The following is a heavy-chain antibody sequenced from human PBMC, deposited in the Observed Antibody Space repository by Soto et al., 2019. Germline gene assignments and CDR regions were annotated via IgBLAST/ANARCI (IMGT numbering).Heavy chain of an antibody. J-gene: IGHJ6*02. CDR2: ISVYNGNT. V-gene: IGHV1-18*01. CDR3: AREGAGLYYYYYGPDV. Sequence: QVQLVQSGAEVKKPGASVKVSCKASGYTFTKYAISWMRQAPGQGLEWVGWISVYNGNTKYAENFQGRVTVTTDTFTTTAYMELRSLRSDDTAVYYCAREGAGLYYYYYGPDVWGQGTTVTVPS. D-gene: IGHD6-19*01. CDR1: GYTFTKYA.